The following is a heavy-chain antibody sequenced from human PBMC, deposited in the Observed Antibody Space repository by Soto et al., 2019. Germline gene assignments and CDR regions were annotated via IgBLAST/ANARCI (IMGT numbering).Heavy chain of an antibody. CDR2: IYYSGST. CDR3: ARNVWGSYPPLYYFDY. D-gene: IGHD3-16*02. V-gene: IGHV4-39*07. Sequence: SETLSLTCTVSGGSISSSSYYWGWIRQPPGKGLEWIGSIYYSGSTYYNPSLKSRVTISVDTSKNQFSLKLSSVTAAATAVYYCARNVWGSYPPLYYFDYWGQGTLVTVSS. CDR1: GGSISSSSYY. J-gene: IGHJ4*02.